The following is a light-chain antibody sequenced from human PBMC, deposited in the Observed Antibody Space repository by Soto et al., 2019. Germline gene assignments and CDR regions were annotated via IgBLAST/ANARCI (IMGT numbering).Light chain of an antibody. Sequence: EIVLTQSPGTLSLSPGERATLSCRSSHSVSSNYFAWYQQKPGQAPRLLIYDVSSRATGIPDRFSGSGSGQDFTLTISLLEPVDFAVYYCQQYGMSPTFGQGTKVEIK. CDR2: DVS. CDR3: QQYGMSPT. V-gene: IGKV3-20*01. J-gene: IGKJ1*01. CDR1: HSVSSNY.